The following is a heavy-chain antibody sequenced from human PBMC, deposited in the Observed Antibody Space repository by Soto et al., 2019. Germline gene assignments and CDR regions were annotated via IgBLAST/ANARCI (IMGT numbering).Heavy chain of an antibody. CDR3: PNSQYSSGWDYSYYGMDA. CDR1: GFSLSTSGVG. Sequence: QITLKESGPTLVKPTQTLTLTCTFSGFSLSTSGVGVGWIRQPPGKALEWLALIYWNDDKRYSPSLKSRLTITKDTSKNQVVLTITNMAPVNTATYSCPNSQYSSGWDYSYYGMDAWGQGTTFTFS. D-gene: IGHD6-25*01. J-gene: IGHJ6*02. V-gene: IGHV2-5*01. CDR2: IYWNDDK.